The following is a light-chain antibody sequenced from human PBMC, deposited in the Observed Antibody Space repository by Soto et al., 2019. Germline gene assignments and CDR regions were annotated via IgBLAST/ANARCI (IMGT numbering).Light chain of an antibody. CDR2: DAS. J-gene: IGKJ4*01. CDR1: QSVSSY. V-gene: IGKV3-11*01. CDR3: QQRSNWPLT. Sequence: EIVLTQSPATLSLSPGERATLSCRASQSVSSYFAWYQQKPGQAPRRLIYDASNRATGIPARFSGSGSGTDFTLTISSLEPEDFAVYYCQQRSNWPLTLGGGTKVEIK.